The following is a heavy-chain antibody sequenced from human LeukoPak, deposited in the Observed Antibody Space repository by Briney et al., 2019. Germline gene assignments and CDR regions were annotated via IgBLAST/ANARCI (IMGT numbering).Heavy chain of an antibody. D-gene: IGHD3/OR15-3a*01. Sequence: PSETLSLTCAVYGGSFGGYYWSWIRQPPGKGLEWIGSIYYTGNTYYNASLKSRVTISIDTSKNQISLRLTSVTAADTAMYYCARQTGSGLFTLPGGQGTLVTVSS. CDR3: ARQTGSGLFTLP. V-gene: IGHV4-34*01. CDR2: IYYTGNT. J-gene: IGHJ4*02. CDR1: GGSFGGYY.